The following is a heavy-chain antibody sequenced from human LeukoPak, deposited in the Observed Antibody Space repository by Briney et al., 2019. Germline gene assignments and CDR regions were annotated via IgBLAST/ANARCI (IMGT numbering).Heavy chain of an antibody. V-gene: IGHV3-9*01. CDR1: GFTFDDYA. Sequence: GRSLRLSCAASGFTFDDYAMHWVRQAPGKGLEWVSGISWNSGSIGYADSVKGRFTISRDNAKDSLYLQMNSLRAEDTALYYCAKDGYWGQGTLVTVSS. J-gene: IGHJ4*02. CDR3: AKDGY. CDR2: ISWNSGSI.